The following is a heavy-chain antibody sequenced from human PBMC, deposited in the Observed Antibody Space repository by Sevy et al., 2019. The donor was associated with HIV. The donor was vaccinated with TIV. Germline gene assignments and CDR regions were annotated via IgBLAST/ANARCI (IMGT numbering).Heavy chain of an antibody. CDR2: IYYSGST. J-gene: IGHJ6*02. CDR3: ARDSYYYYGMDV. V-gene: IGHV4-59*01. Sequence: SETLSLTCTVSGGSISSYYWSWIRQPPGKGLEWIGYIYYSGSTNYNPSLKSRVTISVDTSKNQFSLKLSSVTAADTAVYYCARDSYYYYGMDVWGQGTRVTVSS. CDR1: GGSISSYY.